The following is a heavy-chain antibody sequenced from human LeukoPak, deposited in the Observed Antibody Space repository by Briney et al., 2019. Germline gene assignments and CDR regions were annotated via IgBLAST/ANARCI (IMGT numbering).Heavy chain of an antibody. D-gene: IGHD6-13*01. CDR3: AKDAITAASLINAFDI. Sequence: GGSLRLSCAASEFSVGSNYMTWVRQAPGKGLEWVSLIYSGGSTYYADSVKGRFTISRDNSKNTLYLQMNSLRAEDTAVYYCAKDAITAASLINAFDIWGQGTMVTVSS. V-gene: IGHV3-53*01. CDR2: IYSGGST. CDR1: EFSVGSNY. J-gene: IGHJ3*02.